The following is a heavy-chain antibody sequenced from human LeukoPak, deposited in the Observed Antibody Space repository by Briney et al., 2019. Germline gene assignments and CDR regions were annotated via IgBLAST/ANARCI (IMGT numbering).Heavy chain of an antibody. CDR1: GFTFSTYS. V-gene: IGHV3-48*01. Sequence: GGSLRLSCAASGFTFSTYSMNWVRQAPGKGLEWVSYISSSSSTIYYADSVKGRFTISRDNGRHSLYLQMNSLRPEDTAVYYCAREVLGWTLCYFDYWGQGTLVTVSS. CDR3: AREVLGWTLCYFDY. CDR2: ISSSSSTI. J-gene: IGHJ4*02. D-gene: IGHD2-15*01.